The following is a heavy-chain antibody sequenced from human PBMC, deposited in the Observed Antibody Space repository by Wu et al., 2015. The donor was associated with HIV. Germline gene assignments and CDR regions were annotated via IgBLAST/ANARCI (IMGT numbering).Heavy chain of an antibody. CDR2: INPNSGGT. CDR1: GYTFTGYY. CDR3: ARSSSGGEDYFDY. Sequence: QVQLVQSGAEVKKPGASVKVSCKASGYTFTGYYMHWLRQAPGQGLEWMGWINPNSGGTNFAQKFQDRVTLTRATSISTAYMELGRLKSDDTAVYYCARSSSGGEDYFDYWGQGTLVTVSS. V-gene: IGHV1-2*02. J-gene: IGHJ4*02. D-gene: IGHD3-22*01.